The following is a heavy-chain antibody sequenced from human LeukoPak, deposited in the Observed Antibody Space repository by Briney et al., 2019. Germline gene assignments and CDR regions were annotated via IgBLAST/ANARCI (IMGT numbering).Heavy chain of an antibody. CDR3: AKAPGATHFDY. V-gene: IGHV3-23*01. CDR2: IGAGGTFT. J-gene: IGHJ4*02. Sequence: GGSLRLSCTASGFTFSSYATNWVRQAPGKGLEWVSGIGAGGTFTYYADSVKGRFTIFRDNSRNTLYLQMNSLSAEDTAVYYCAKAPGATHFDYWGQGTLVTVSS. CDR1: GFTFSSYA. D-gene: IGHD1-26*01.